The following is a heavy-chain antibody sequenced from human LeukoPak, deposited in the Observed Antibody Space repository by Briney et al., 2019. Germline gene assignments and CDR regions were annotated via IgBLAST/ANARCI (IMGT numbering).Heavy chain of an antibody. CDR1: GFTLTTYW. CDR2: IKPDGTER. CDR3: VGWGSHPPLNY. J-gene: IGHJ4*02. Sequence: GGSLRLSCAASGFTLTTYWMSWVRQAPGKGLEWVAHIKPDGTERYYVDSVKGRFTISRDNAKNSLFLQMNSLRADDTAAYHCVGWGSHPPLNYWGQGTLVTVSS. D-gene: IGHD7-27*01. V-gene: IGHV3-7*01.